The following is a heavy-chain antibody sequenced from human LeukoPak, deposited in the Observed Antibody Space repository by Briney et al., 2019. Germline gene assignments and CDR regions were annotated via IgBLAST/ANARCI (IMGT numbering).Heavy chain of an antibody. Sequence: PGGSLRLSCAASGFTFSSYAMNWVRQAPGKGLEWVSGISGSGGSTYYADSVKGRFTISRDNSKNTLYLQMNSLRAEDTAVYYCAKWGYYDFWSGYPNKKNFDYWGQGTLVTVSS. CDR2: ISGSGGST. V-gene: IGHV3-23*01. J-gene: IGHJ4*02. CDR3: AKWGYYDFWSGYPNKKNFDY. CDR1: GFTFSSYA. D-gene: IGHD3-3*01.